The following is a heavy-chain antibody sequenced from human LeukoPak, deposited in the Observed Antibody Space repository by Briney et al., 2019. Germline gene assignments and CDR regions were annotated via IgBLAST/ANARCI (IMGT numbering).Heavy chain of an antibody. CDR1: GYTFTNYG. CDR3: ARSVDYVWGSYRYLGGYFGY. J-gene: IGHJ4*02. CDR2: ISAYNGNT. V-gene: IGHV1-18*01. Sequence: ASVKVSCKASGYTFTNYGVSWVRQAPGQGLEWMGWISAYNGNTNYAQKLQGRVTMTTDTSTSTAYMELRSLRSDDTAVYYCARSVDYVWGSYRYLGGYFGYWGQGTLVTVSS. D-gene: IGHD3-16*02.